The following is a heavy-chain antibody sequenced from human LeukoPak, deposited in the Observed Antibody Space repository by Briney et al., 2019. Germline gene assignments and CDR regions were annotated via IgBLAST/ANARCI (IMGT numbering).Heavy chain of an antibody. CDR2: INPNSGGT. D-gene: IGHD4-17*01. CDR3: ARGTVTHGEDYFDY. J-gene: IGHJ4*02. Sequence: ASVKVSCKASGYTFTGYYMHWVRQAPGQGLEWMGWINPNSGGTNYAQKFQGRVTMTRDTSISTAYMELSSLRSDDTAVYYCARGTVTHGEDYFDYWGQGTLVTVSS. V-gene: IGHV1-2*02. CDR1: GYTFTGYY.